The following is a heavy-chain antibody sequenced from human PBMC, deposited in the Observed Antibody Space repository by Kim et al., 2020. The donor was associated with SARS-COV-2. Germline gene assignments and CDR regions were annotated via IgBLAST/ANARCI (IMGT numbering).Heavy chain of an antibody. CDR3: ARVGSSSRLGWFDP. Sequence: ADSVKGRFTISRDNAKNTLYLQMNSLRAEDTAVYYCARVGSSSRLGWFDPWGQGTLVIVSS. J-gene: IGHJ5*02. D-gene: IGHD6-13*01. V-gene: IGHV3-74*01.